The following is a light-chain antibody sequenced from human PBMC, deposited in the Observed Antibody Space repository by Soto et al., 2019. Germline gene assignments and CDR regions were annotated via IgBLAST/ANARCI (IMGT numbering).Light chain of an antibody. CDR1: QGISNY. V-gene: IGKV1-8*01. J-gene: IGKJ5*01. CDR3: QQYYSYPPIT. CDR2: AAS. Sequence: AIRMTQSPSSLSATTGNKVTITCRASQGISNYLTWYQQKPGKAPKLLNYAASTLQRWIPSKFSGSGSGTDFTLTFFCLQFEDFATYYCQQYYSYPPITFGQGTRLEIK.